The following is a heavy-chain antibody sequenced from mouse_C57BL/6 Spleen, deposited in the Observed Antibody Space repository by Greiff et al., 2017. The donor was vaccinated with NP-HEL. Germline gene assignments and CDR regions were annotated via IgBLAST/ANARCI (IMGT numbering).Heavy chain of an antibody. J-gene: IGHJ2*01. D-gene: IGHD3-2*02. V-gene: IGHV1-80*01. CDR1: GYAFSSYW. CDR3: AREDSSGYYY. Sequence: VQLKESGAELVKPGASVKISCKASGYAFSSYWMNWVKQRPGKGLEWIGQIYPGDGDTNYNGKFKGKATLTADKSSSTAYMQLSSLTSEDSAVYFCAREDSSGYYYWGQGTTLTVSS. CDR2: IYPGDGDT.